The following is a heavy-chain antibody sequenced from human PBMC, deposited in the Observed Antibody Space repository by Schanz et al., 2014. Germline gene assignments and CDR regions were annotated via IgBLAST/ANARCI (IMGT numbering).Heavy chain of an antibody. CDR2: IYHSGNT. Sequence: QVQLQESGPGLVKPSGTLSLTCAVSGASISSSNWWSWVRQPPGKGLEWIGEIYHSGNTNYNASPKSRCPISLDTSKTHFSLTLASLTAADTAVYYCARDTTWRLDLWGRGTLVTVSS. J-gene: IGHJ2*01. V-gene: IGHV4-4*02. CDR3: ARDTTWRLDL. CDR1: GASISSSNW. D-gene: IGHD1-1*01.